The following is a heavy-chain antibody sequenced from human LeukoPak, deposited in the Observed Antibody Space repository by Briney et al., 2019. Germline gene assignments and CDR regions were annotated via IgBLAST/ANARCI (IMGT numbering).Heavy chain of an antibody. J-gene: IGHJ4*02. CDR3: ARVSDISGYYYYFDY. D-gene: IGHD3-22*01. V-gene: IGHV4-59*01. CDR2: IYYSGNT. Sequence: SETLSLTCTVSSGSISSYYWNWIRQPPGKGLEWIGYIYYSGNTDYNPSLKSRVTMSVDTSRNQFSLRLTSVTAADTAVYYCARVSDISGYYYYFDYWGQGTLVTVSS. CDR1: SGSISSYY.